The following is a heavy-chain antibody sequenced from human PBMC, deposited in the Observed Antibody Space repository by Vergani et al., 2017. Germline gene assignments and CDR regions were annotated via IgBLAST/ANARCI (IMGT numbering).Heavy chain of an antibody. CDR1: GGSVSSGSYY. Sequence: QVQLQESGPGLVKPSETLSLTCTVSGGSVSSGSYYWSWIRQPAGKGLEWIGYIYYSGTTNYNPSLKSRVTISVDTSKNQFSLKVISVTTADTAVYYCARGDWKPWRFDPWGQGTLVTVSS. CDR2: IYYSGTT. D-gene: IGHD1-1*01. CDR3: ARGDWKPWRFDP. V-gene: IGHV4-61*10. J-gene: IGHJ5*02.